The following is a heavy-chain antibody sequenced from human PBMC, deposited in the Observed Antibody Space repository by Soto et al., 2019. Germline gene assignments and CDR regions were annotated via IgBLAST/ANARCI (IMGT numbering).Heavy chain of an antibody. CDR2: ISSSSSYI. V-gene: IGHV3-21*01. Sequence: PGGSLRLSCSASGFTFSSYSMNCVRQAPGKGLEWVSSISSSSSYIYYADSVKGRFTISRDNAKNSLYLQMNSLRAEDTAVYYCASLTHDFWSGFYPYSYYGTDVWGQGTTVIVSS. D-gene: IGHD3-3*01. J-gene: IGHJ6*02. CDR3: ASLTHDFWSGFYPYSYYGTDV. CDR1: GFTFSSYS.